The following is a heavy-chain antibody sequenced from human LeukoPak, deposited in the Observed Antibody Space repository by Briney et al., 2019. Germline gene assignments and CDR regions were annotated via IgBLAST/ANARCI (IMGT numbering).Heavy chain of an antibody. D-gene: IGHD3-22*01. CDR3: ARGVTYYYDSSGYYFRY. CDR1: GFTVSSNY. Sequence: GGSLRLSCAASGFTVSSNYMSWVRQAPGKGLEWVSVIYSGGSTYYADSVKGRFTISRDNSKNTLYLQMNSLRAEDTAVYYCARGVTYYYDSSGYYFRYWGPGTLVTVSS. CDR2: IYSGGST. J-gene: IGHJ4*02. V-gene: IGHV3-53*01.